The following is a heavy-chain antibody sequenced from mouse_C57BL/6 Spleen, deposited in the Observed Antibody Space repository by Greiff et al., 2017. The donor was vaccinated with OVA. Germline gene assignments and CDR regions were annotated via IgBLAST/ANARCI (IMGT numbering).Heavy chain of an antibody. CDR1: GYTFTSYW. Sequence: QVQLQQPGAELVKPGASVKLSCKASGYTFTSYWMQWVKQRPGQGLEWIGEIDPSDSYTNYNQKFKGKATLTVDTSSSTAYMQLSSLTSEDSAVYYCAIWGDYPFAYWGQGTLVTVSA. J-gene: IGHJ3*01. V-gene: IGHV1-50*01. D-gene: IGHD2-4*01. CDR2: IDPSDSYT. CDR3: AIWGDYPFAY.